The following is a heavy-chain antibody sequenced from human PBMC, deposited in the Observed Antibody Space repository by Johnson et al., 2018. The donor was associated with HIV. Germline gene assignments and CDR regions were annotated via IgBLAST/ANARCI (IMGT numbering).Heavy chain of an antibody. CDR2: SSSSGSIV. D-gene: IGHD5-18*01. V-gene: IGHV3-11*04. CDR1: GFTFSDYY. J-gene: IGHJ3*02. Sequence: QVQLVESGGGLVKPGGSLRLSCVASGFTFSDYYMSWIRQAPGKGLEWVSYSSSSGSIVYSADAMQGRFTNSLANAKNSLSLQMNSLRAEDTAVYFCARAYSYGYGDTDALDMWGQGTMVTVS. CDR3: ARAYSYGYGDTDALDM.